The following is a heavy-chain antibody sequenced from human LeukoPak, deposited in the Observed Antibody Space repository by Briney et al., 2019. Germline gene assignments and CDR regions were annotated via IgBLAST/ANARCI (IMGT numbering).Heavy chain of an antibody. CDR2: INHNGGT. V-gene: IGHV4-34*01. CDR3: ARVAYRYSINDWSRTGLGAYATKYYYYMDV. CDR1: GGSFSDYS. D-gene: IGHD3-9*01. J-gene: IGHJ6*03. Sequence: SETLSLTCAVYGGSFSDYSWTWIRQAPGEGLEWIGEINHNGGTNHNPSLVSRVIMSVDTSKNQFSLKVSSVTAADTAEYYCARVAYRYSINDWSRTGLGAYATKYYYYMDVWGKGTTVTVSS.